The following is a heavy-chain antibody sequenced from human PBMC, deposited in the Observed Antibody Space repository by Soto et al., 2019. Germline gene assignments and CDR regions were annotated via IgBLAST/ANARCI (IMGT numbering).Heavy chain of an antibody. D-gene: IGHD6-13*01. CDR2: TYYRSKLYN. CDR3: ARASSSQTNYFDY. J-gene: IGHJ4*02. V-gene: IGHV6-1*01. CDR1: GDSVSSNSSA. Sequence: SQTLSLPCGISGDSVSSNSSACNFIRQSPSRGLEWLGRTYYRSKLYNDYAVSVKSRITINPDTSKNQFSLQLNSVTPEDTAVYYCARASSSQTNYFDYWGQGTLVTVSS.